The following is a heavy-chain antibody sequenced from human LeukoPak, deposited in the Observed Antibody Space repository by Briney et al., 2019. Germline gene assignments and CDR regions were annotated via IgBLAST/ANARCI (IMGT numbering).Heavy chain of an antibody. Sequence: TSETLSLTCTVSGGSISSYYWSWIRQPPGKGLEWIGYIYYSGSTNYNPSLKSRVTISVDTSKNQFSLKLSSVTAADTAVYYCATPRGDCSSTSCYIEAGDAFDIWGQGTMVTVSS. D-gene: IGHD2-2*02. CDR2: IYYSGST. CDR1: GGSISSYY. V-gene: IGHV4-59*12. J-gene: IGHJ3*02. CDR3: ATPRGDCSSTSCYIEAGDAFDI.